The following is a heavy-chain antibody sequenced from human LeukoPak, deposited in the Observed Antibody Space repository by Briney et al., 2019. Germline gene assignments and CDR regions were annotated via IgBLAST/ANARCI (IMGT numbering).Heavy chain of an antibody. CDR3: ARDLRPTVYYYYMDV. J-gene: IGHJ6*03. V-gene: IGHV3-21*01. Sequence: PGGSLRLSCAASGFTFSSYSMNWVRQAPGKGLEWVSSISSSSSYIYYADSVKGRFTISRDNAKNSLYLQMNSLRAEDTAVYYCARDLRPTVYYYYMDVWGKGTTVTISS. CDR1: GFTFSSYS. D-gene: IGHD6-6*01. CDR2: ISSSSSYI.